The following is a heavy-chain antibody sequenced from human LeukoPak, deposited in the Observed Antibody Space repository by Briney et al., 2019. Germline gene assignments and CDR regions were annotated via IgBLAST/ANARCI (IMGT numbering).Heavy chain of an antibody. D-gene: IGHD2-21*02. CDR2: ISGSGENT. V-gene: IGHV3-23*01. CDR3: AKGSVVVTATNWFDP. CDR1: GXTFSNYA. J-gene: IGHJ5*02. Sequence: GGSLRLSCAAFGXTFSNYAMSWVRQAPGKGLEWVLSISGSGENTFYAESVKGRFTISRDNSKSTLYLQMHSLRGEDTAVYYCAKGSVVVTATNWFDPWGRGTQVTVSS.